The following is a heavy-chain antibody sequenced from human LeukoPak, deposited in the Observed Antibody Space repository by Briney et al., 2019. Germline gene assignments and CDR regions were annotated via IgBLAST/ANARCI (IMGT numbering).Heavy chain of an antibody. CDR1: GFTFSSYA. J-gene: IGHJ4*02. V-gene: IGHV3-30-3*01. CDR2: ISYDGSNK. Sequence: GGSLRLCCAASGFTFSSYAMHWVRQAPGKGLEWVAVISYDGSNKYYADSVKGRFTISRDNSKNTLYLQMNSLRAEDTAVYYCARGYYDILTGYFLPLDYWGQGTLVTVSS. CDR3: ARGYYDILTGYFLPLDY. D-gene: IGHD3-9*01.